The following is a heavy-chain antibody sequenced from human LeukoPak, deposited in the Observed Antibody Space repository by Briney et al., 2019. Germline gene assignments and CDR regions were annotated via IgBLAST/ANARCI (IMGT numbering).Heavy chain of an antibody. Sequence: GASVKVSCKASGGTFSSYAISWVRQAPGQGLEWMGGIIPIFGTANYAQKFQGRVTITADESTSTAYMELSSLRSEDTAVYYCARQLSGSYYDGGDWFDPWGQGTLATVSS. CDR2: IIPIFGTA. J-gene: IGHJ5*02. V-gene: IGHV1-69*13. CDR3: ARQLSGSYYDGGDWFDP. D-gene: IGHD1-26*01. CDR1: GGTFSSYA.